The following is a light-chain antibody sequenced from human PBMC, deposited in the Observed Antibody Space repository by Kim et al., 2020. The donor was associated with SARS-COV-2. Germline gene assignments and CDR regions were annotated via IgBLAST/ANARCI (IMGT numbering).Light chain of an antibody. Sequence: LSPGERATLSCRASQSVSSSYLAWYQQKPGQAPRLLIYGASSRATGIPDSFSGSGSGTDFTLTISRLEPEDFAVYYCQQSGSSPPTFGQGTKLEI. CDR1: QSVSSSY. CDR3: QQSGSSPPT. J-gene: IGKJ2*01. V-gene: IGKV3-20*01. CDR2: GAS.